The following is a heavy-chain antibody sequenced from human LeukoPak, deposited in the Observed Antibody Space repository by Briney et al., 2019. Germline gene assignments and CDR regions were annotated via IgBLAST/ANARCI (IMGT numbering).Heavy chain of an antibody. CDR3: AKDKGTLYFDY. V-gene: IGHV3-30*18. Sequence: PGGSLRLSCAASGFTFSSSDMHWVRQAPGKGLEWVALILYDGSSKYYTDSVKGRFTISRDNSKNTVHLQMNSLRVEDTAVYYCAKDKGTLYFDYWGQGTLVTVSS. CDR2: ILYDGSSK. J-gene: IGHJ4*02. D-gene: IGHD3-10*01. CDR1: GFTFSSSD.